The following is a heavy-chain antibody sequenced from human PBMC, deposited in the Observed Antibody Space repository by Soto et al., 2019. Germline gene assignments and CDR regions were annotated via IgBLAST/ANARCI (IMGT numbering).Heavy chain of an antibody. D-gene: IGHD3-16*01. CDR3: ARDRVAGIWGDAFDI. Sequence: SAKVTCKNCGYSFANHSINWVRPATGQGLEWMGWINPYNANTNYAQKLQGRVTMTTDTSTSTAYMDLRSLTSDDTAVYYCARDRVAGIWGDAFDIWGQGTMVTVS. CDR2: INPYNANT. J-gene: IGHJ3*02. CDR1: GYSFANHS. V-gene: IGHV1-18*04.